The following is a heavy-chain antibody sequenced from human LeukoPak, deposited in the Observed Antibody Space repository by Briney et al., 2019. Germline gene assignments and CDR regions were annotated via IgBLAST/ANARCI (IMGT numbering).Heavy chain of an antibody. Sequence: QPGGSLRLSCAASGFTFSSYGMHWVRQAPGKGLEWAAFIRYDGSNKYYADSVKGRFTISRDNSKNTLCLQMNSLRAEDTAVYYCAKGPGGYSSGWYFDYWGQGTLVTVSS. CDR3: AKGPGGYSSGWYFDY. CDR2: IRYDGSNK. V-gene: IGHV3-30*02. D-gene: IGHD6-19*01. J-gene: IGHJ4*02. CDR1: GFTFSSYG.